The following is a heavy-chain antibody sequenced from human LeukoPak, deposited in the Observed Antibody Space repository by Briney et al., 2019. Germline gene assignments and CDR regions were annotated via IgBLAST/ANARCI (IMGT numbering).Heavy chain of an antibody. CDR1: GGSISSYY. J-gene: IGHJ4*02. V-gene: IGHV4-59*01. CDR3: ARVSLRTFDY. D-gene: IGHD1-14*01. Sequence: PSETLSLTCTVSGGSISSYYWSWIRQPPGKGLEWIGYIYYSGSTNYNPSLRSRVTISVDTSKNQFSLKLSSVTAADTAVYYCARVSLRTFDYWGQGTLVTVSS. CDR2: IYYSGST.